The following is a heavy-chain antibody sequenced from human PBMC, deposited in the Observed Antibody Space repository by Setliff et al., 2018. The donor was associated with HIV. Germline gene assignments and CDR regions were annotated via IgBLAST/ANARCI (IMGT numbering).Heavy chain of an antibody. CDR3: ARDPSQYLDFLFDPQPFNV. J-gene: IGHJ3*01. CDR2: IYLGETT. V-gene: IGHV4-59*11. D-gene: IGHD3-9*01. Sequence: PSETLSLTCTVSSGYMSGHFWTWVRQTPGEGLEWIGNIYLGETTNYNPSLKGRATISLDTSKRQFSLHLTSVTAADTAIYYCARDPSQYLDFLFDPQPFNVWGHGTMVTVS. CDR1: SGYMSGHF.